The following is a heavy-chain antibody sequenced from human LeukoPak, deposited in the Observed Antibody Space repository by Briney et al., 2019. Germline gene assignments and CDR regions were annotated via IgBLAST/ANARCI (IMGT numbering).Heavy chain of an antibody. CDR3: ARSTYSSGWPFDY. V-gene: IGHV4-59*08. CDR2: MYYSGST. Sequence: SETLSLTCTVSGGSISSHYWSWIRRPPGKGREWIGYMYYSGSTNYNPSLKSRVTISVDTSKNQFSLKLSSVTAADTAVYYCARSTYSSGWPFDYWGQGTLVTVSS. CDR1: GGSISSHY. D-gene: IGHD6-19*01. J-gene: IGHJ4*02.